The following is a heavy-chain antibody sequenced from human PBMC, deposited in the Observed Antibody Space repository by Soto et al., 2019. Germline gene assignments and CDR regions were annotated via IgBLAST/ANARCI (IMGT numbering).Heavy chain of an antibody. J-gene: IGHJ3*02. CDR3: AREGYTFGPGAVSGAFDI. CDR1: GGTFGSNA. Sequence: QVQLVQSGAEVRRPGSSVKVSCKASGGTFGSNAISWVRQAPGQGLEWMGGIIPIFGTTNNAQKFQGRVTITADESTNTAYMELSSLRSEETAIYYCAREGYTFGPGAVSGAFDIWGQGTVVTVSS. CDR2: IIPIFGTT. D-gene: IGHD4-4*01. V-gene: IGHV1-69*12.